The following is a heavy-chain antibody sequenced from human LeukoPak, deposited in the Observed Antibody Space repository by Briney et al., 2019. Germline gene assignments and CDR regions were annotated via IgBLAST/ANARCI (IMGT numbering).Heavy chain of an antibody. D-gene: IGHD6-13*01. V-gene: IGHV3-30*04. CDR3: ARESAAAGTPLNYYYMDV. Sequence: GRSLRLSCAASGFTFSSYAMHWVRQAPGKGLEWVAVISYDGSNKYYADSVKGRFTISRDNSKNTLYLQMNSLRAEDTAVYYCARESAAAGTPLNYYYMDVWGKGTTVTVSS. CDR1: GFTFSSYA. CDR2: ISYDGSNK. J-gene: IGHJ6*03.